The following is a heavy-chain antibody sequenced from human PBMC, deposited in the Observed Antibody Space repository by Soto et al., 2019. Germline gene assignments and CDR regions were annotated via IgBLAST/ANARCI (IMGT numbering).Heavy chain of an antibody. CDR2: IYPGDSDT. Sequence: GESLKISCKGSGYSFTSYWIGWVRQMPGKGLEWMGIIYPGDSDTRYSPSFQGQVTISADKSLSTAYLQWSSLKASDTAMYYCARRYCSSTSCYRNWFDPRGQGTLVTVSS. CDR1: GYSFTSYW. D-gene: IGHD2-2*01. V-gene: IGHV5-51*01. CDR3: ARRYCSSTSCYRNWFDP. J-gene: IGHJ5*02.